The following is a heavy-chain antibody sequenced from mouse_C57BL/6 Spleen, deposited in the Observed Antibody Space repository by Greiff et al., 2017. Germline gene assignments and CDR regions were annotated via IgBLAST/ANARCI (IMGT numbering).Heavy chain of an antibody. J-gene: IGHJ3*01. V-gene: IGHV1-80*01. CDR1: GYAFSSYW. D-gene: IGHD2-4*01. CDR2: IYPGDGDT. CDR3: ARSRDYDAFAY. Sequence: QVQLQQSGAELVKPGASVKISCKASGYAFSSYWMNWVKQRPGKGLEWIGQIYPGDGDTNYNGKFKGKATLTADKSSSTAYMQLSRLTSEDSAVYFCARSRDYDAFAYWGQGTLVTVSA.